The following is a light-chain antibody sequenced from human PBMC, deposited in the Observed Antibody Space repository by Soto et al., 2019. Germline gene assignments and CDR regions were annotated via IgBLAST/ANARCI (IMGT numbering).Light chain of an antibody. Sequence: QAVVTQPPSVSGAPGQRVTISCTGSSSNIGAGYDVHWYQQLPGTAPKLLIYGSGNRPSGVPDRFSGSKSGTSASLAITGLQAEDEADYYCQSYDSSLSGSVFGGGTQLTVL. V-gene: IGLV1-40*01. CDR3: QSYDSSLSGSV. CDR1: SSNIGAGYD. J-gene: IGLJ2*01. CDR2: GSG.